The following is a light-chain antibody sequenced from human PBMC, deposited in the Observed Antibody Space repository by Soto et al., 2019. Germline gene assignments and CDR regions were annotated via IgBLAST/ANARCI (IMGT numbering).Light chain of an antibody. CDR1: QSISSC. V-gene: IGKV1-39*01. CDR3: LQIYAGPVA. J-gene: IGKJ1*01. CDR2: AAS. Sequence: DIQMTQSPSSLSASVGDRVTITCRASQSISSCLSWYQQKPGKAPKLLIYAASNLQSGVPSRFSGSESGTDFILTISSLQPEDFATYYCLQIYAGPVAFGQGTKVEIK.